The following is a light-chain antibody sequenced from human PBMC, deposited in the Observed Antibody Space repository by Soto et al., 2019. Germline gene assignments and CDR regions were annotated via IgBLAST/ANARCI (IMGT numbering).Light chain of an antibody. CDR1: QSVGSY. Sequence: ETVLTQFPATLSLSPGERATLFCRASQSVGSYLTWYQQKPGQAPRLLMYDSSNRATGIPARFSGSGSGTDFTLTISSLEPEDFATYYCLHYNSYPYTFGQGTKLEIK. V-gene: IGKV3-11*01. CDR2: DSS. CDR3: LHYNSYPYT. J-gene: IGKJ2*01.